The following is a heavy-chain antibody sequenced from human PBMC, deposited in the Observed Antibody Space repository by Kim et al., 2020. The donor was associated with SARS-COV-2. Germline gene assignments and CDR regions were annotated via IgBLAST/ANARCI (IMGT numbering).Heavy chain of an antibody. V-gene: IGHV1-18*01. J-gene: IGHJ4*02. D-gene: IGHD6-13*01. CDR1: GYTFTNYG. CDR2: ISADNGNT. CDR3: AREAIAALGRRWEKQIDY. Sequence: ASVKVSCKASGYTFTNYGISWVRQAPGQGLEWMGWISADNGNTNYGQKLQGRVTMTTDTSTSTAYMELRSLRSDDTAVYYCAREAIAALGRRWEKQIDYWGQGTLVTVSS.